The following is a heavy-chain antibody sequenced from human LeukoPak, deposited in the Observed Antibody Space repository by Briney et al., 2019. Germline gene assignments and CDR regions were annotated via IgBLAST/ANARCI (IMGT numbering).Heavy chain of an antibody. CDR1: GYTFTDYA. D-gene: IGHD3-10*01. Sequence: ASVKVFCKASGYTFTDYAITWVRQAPGQGLEWTAWISGADGETKSAQKFQGRVTMTTDTSTGTAYMELRSLRSDDTAMFYCARDADGSGTLLDYWGQGTLVTVSS. CDR3: ARDADGSGTLLDY. V-gene: IGHV1-18*01. CDR2: ISGADGET. J-gene: IGHJ4*02.